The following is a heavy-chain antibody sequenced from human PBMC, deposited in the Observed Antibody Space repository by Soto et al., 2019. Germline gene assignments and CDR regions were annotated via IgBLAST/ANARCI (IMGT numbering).Heavy chain of an antibody. CDR1: GFRFTNFW. V-gene: IGHV5-51*07. CDR2: IYPGDFNI. CDR3: VRRYTVSWEAWFDP. J-gene: IGHJ5*02. D-gene: IGHD1-26*01. Sequence: GESLKISCKTSGFRFTNFWIAWVHQKPGKGLEWMGVIYPGDFNIRYSPSFQGQVIISADNSTSTAYLQWSSLKASDTAMYYCVRRYTVSWEAWFDPWGQGTLVTVSS.